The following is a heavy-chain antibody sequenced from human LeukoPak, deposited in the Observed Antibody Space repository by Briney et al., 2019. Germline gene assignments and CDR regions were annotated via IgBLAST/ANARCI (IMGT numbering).Heavy chain of an antibody. D-gene: IGHD6-19*01. V-gene: IGHV3-74*01. J-gene: IGHJ6*02. Sequence: PGGSLRLSCAASGFTFSSYWMHWVRQAPGKGLVWVSRINSDGSSTSYADSVKGRFTISRDNAKNTLYLQMNSLRAEDTAVYYCARDKRTGYSSGWYGRYYYYGMDVWGQGTTVTVSS. CDR3: ARDKRTGYSSGWYGRYYYYGMDV. CDR1: GFTFSSYW. CDR2: INSDGSST.